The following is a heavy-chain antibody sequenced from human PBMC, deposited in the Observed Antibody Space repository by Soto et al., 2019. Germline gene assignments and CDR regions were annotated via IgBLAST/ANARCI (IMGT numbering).Heavy chain of an antibody. CDR1: GGTFSSYA. D-gene: IGHD2-21*02. CDR3: ASGHCGGDCYSGSAQYYFDY. Sequence: SVKVSCKASGGTFSSYAISWVRQAPGQGLDWMGGIIPIFGTANYAQKFQGRVTITADKSTSTAYMELSSLRSEDTAVYYCASGHCGGDCYSGSAQYYFDYWGQGTLVTVSS. J-gene: IGHJ4*02. CDR2: IIPIFGTA. V-gene: IGHV1-69*06.